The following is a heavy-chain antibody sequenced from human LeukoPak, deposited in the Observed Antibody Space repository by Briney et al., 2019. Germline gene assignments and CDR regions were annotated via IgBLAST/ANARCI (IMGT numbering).Heavy chain of an antibody. CDR1: GFTFSSYG. V-gene: IGHV3-33*01. D-gene: IGHD6-19*01. J-gene: IGHJ4*02. Sequence: GGSLRLSCAASGFTFSSYGMHWVRQAPGKGLEWVAVIWYDGSNKYYADSVKGRFTISRDNSKNTLYLQMNSLRAEDTAVYYCARDGHSSGWEFDYWGQGTLVTVSS. CDR2: IWYDGSNK. CDR3: ARDGHSSGWEFDY.